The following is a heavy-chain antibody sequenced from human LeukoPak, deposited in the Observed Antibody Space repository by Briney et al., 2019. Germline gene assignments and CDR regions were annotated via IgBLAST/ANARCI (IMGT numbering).Heavy chain of an antibody. V-gene: IGHV1-69*10. CDR2: IIPILGIA. J-gene: IGHJ4*02. CDR3: ARQSIAVAGTGDDYFDY. Sequence: SVKVSCKASGGTFSSYAISWVRQAAGQGLEWMGRIIPILGIANYAQKFQGRVTITADKSTSTAYMELSSLRSEDTAVYYCARQSIAVAGTGDDYFDYWGQGTLVTVSS. D-gene: IGHD6-19*01. CDR1: GGTFSSYA.